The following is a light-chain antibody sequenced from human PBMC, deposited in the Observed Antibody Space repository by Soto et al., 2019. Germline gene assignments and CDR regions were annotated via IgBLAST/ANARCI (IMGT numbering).Light chain of an antibody. CDR2: GAS. CDR3: QQYNKWPPYT. V-gene: IGKV3-15*01. Sequence: EIVMSQCPANLSVSPGERATLSCRASQSVSSNLAWYQQKPGQGPRLLIYGASTRATSIPARFSGSGSGTEFTLTINSLQSEDFAVYYCQQYNKWPPYTFGQGTKLEIK. J-gene: IGKJ2*01. CDR1: QSVSSN.